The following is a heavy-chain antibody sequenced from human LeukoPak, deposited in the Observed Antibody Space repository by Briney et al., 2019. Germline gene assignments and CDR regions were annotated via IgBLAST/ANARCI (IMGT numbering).Heavy chain of an antibody. Sequence: ASVKVSCKASGYTFTNYAMNWVRQAPGQGLEWMGWININTGNPTYAQGFTGRFVFSLDTSVSTAFLQISSLKAEDTAVYYCARGHVGSSWRYYYYGMDVWGQGTTVTVSS. CDR2: ININTGNP. J-gene: IGHJ6*02. CDR1: GYTFTNYA. V-gene: IGHV7-4-1*02. CDR3: ARGHVGSSWRYYYYGMDV. D-gene: IGHD1-26*01.